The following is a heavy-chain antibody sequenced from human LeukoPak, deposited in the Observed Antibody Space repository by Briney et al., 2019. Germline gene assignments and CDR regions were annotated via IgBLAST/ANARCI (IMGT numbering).Heavy chain of an antibody. D-gene: IGHD2-15*01. J-gene: IGHJ4*02. CDR3: ARSSALCSGGSCYSSFDY. CDR2: IIPIFGTA. CDR1: RGTFSNNV. V-gene: IGHV1-69*13. Sequence: GASVKVSCKASRGTFSNNVISWVRQAPGQGLEWMGGIIPIFGTANYAQKFQGRVTITADESTSTAYMELSSLRSEDTAVYYCARSSALCSGGSCYSSFDYWGQGTLVTVSS.